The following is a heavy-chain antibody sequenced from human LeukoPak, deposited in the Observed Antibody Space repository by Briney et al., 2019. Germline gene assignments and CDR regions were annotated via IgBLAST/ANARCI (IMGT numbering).Heavy chain of an antibody. J-gene: IGHJ3*01. Sequence: GGSLRLSCAASGFTFSEYWMHWVRQAPGKGLAWVSHINRDGGLTNYADSVKGRFTVSRDNARNILCLQMDSLRAEDTARYFCAREEHRLAAAGTSAFDLGGQGTLVTVSP. CDR1: GFTFSEYW. CDR3: AREEHRLAAAGTSAFDL. D-gene: IGHD6-13*01. CDR2: INRDGGLT. V-gene: IGHV3-74*01.